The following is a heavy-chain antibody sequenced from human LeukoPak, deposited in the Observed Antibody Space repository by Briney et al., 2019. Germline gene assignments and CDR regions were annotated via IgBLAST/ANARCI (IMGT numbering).Heavy chain of an antibody. V-gene: IGHV1-2*02. CDR3: ARELIVVPAAMRDYYYYYMDV. Sequence: GASVKVSCKASGYTFTGYYMHWVRQAPGQGLEWMGWINPNSGGTNYAQKFQGRVTMTRDTSISTAYMELSRLRSDDTAVYYCARELIVVPAAMRDYYYYYMDVWGKGTTVTVSS. D-gene: IGHD2-2*01. CDR1: GYTFTGYY. CDR2: INPNSGGT. J-gene: IGHJ6*03.